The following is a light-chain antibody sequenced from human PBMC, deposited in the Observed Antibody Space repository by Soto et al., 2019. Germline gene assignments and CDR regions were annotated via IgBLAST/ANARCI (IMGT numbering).Light chain of an antibody. Sequence: QSVLTQPPAVSGSAGQSVTISCTGTSSDVGSYNRVSWYQQPPGTAPKLMIYEVSNRPSGVPDRFSGSKSGNTASLTISGLQAEDEADYYCSLYTSSSTFGVFGTGTKVTVL. CDR1: SSDVGSYNR. J-gene: IGLJ1*01. V-gene: IGLV2-18*01. CDR3: SLYTSSSTFGV. CDR2: EVS.